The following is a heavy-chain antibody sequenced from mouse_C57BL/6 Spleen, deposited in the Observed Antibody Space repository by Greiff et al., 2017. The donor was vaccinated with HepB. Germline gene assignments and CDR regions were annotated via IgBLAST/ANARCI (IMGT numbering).Heavy chain of an antibody. J-gene: IGHJ1*03. CDR2: IYPGGGYT. D-gene: IGHD1-1*01. V-gene: IGHV1-63*01. Sequence: QVQLQQSGAELVRPGTSVKMSCKASGYTFTNYWIGWAKQRPGHGLEWIGDIYPGGGYTNYNEKFKGKATLTADKSSSTAYMQFSSLTSEDSAIYYCARGNYYYGSSYVGYFDVWGTGTTVTVSS. CDR1: GYTFTNYW. CDR3: ARGNYYYGSSYVGYFDV.